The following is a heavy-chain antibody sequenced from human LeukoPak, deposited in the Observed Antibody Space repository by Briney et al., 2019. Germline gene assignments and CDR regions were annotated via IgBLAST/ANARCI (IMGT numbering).Heavy chain of an antibody. J-gene: IGHJ5*02. Sequence: ASVKVSCKASGYTFTSYAMNWVRQAPGQGLEWMGWINTNTGNPTYAQGFTGRFVFSLDTSVSTAYLQISSLKAEDTAVYYCAKRESRNYDKWFDPWGQGTLVTVSS. V-gene: IGHV7-4-1*02. CDR1: GYTFTSYA. D-gene: IGHD4-11*01. CDR3: AKRESRNYDKWFDP. CDR2: INTNTGNP.